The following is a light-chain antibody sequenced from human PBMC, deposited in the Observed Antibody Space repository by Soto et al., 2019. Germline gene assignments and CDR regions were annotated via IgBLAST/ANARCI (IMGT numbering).Light chain of an antibody. V-gene: IGLV2-14*01. CDR3: GSFTTSRIWV. CDR2: GVN. J-gene: IGLJ3*02. CDR1: SSDFGDDKY. Sequence: QSALTQPASVSGSPGQSITVSCTGSSSDFGDDKYVSWYQQQPGKGPNLLIYGVNSRPSGISNRCSGSKSGNTASLTISGLQVEDEDEYFCGSFTTSRIWVFGGGTKLTVL.